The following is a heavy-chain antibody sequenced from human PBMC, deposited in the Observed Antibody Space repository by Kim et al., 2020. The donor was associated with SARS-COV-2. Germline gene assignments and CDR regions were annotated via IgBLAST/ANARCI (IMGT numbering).Heavy chain of an antibody. V-gene: IGHV4-59*13. D-gene: IGHD3-10*01. CDR3: ARVGVGSQYPYGMDV. J-gene: IGHJ6*02. CDR1: GGSINNYY. Sequence: SETLSLTCTVSGGSINNYYWSWIRQPPGKGLEYIGYIFHTWTTNYNSSLKSRVTISVDPSKNQFSLRLSSVTAADTAVYYCARVGVGSQYPYGMDVWGQGTTVTVS. CDR2: IFHTWTT.